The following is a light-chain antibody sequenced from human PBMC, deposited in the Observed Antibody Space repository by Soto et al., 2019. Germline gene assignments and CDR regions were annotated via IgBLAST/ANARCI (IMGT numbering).Light chain of an antibody. CDR1: QSVSSY. CDR3: QQRMNWPLT. Sequence: EIVMTQSPGTVSVFPGETVTLSCRASQSVSSYLLWYQQKRGQAPRLLIYDASNRATGIPARFSGSGSGTDFTLTISSLEPEDFAVYYCQQRMNWPLTFGQGTRLEIK. J-gene: IGKJ5*01. V-gene: IGKV3-11*01. CDR2: DAS.